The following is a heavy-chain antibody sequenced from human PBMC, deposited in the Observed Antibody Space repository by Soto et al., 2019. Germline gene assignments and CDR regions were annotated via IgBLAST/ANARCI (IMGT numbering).Heavy chain of an antibody. CDR3: AKEERLGWFGELSPSHFDY. D-gene: IGHD3-10*01. V-gene: IGHV3-30*18. J-gene: IGHJ4*02. Sequence: QVQLVESGGGVVQPGRSLRLSCAASGFTFSSYGMHWVRQAPGKGLEWVAVISYDGSNKYYADSVKGRFTISRDNSKNTLYLQMNSLRAEDTAVYYCAKEERLGWFGELSPSHFDYWGQGTLVTVSS. CDR1: GFTFSSYG. CDR2: ISYDGSNK.